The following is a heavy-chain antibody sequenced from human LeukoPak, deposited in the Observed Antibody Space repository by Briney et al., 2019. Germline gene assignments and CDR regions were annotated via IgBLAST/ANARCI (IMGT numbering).Heavy chain of an antibody. CDR1: GFTFSTYA. Sequence: PGGSLRLSCAASGFTFSTYAMSWVRQAPGKGLEWVSAISGSGGSTYYADSVKGRFTISRDNSKNTLYLQMNSLRAEDTAVYYCAKAPREAVAGYYFDYWGQGTLVTVSS. CDR2: ISGSGGST. V-gene: IGHV3-23*01. D-gene: IGHD6-19*01. CDR3: AKAPREAVAGYYFDY. J-gene: IGHJ4*02.